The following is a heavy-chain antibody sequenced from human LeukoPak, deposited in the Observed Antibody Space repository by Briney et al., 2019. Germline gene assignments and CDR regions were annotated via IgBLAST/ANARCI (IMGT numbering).Heavy chain of an antibody. CDR1: GDNVSTNTAA. CDR2: TYYRSKWYN. CDR3: ARDSGSSGYEYYFDY. D-gene: IGHD3-22*01. J-gene: IGHJ4*02. V-gene: IGHV6-1*01. Sequence: HSQTLSLTCAISGDNVSTNTAAWNWIRQSPSRGLEWLGRTYYRSKWYNDYAVSVKSRITINPDTSKNQFSLQLNSVTPEDTAVYYCARDSGSSGYEYYFDYWGQGTLVTVSS.